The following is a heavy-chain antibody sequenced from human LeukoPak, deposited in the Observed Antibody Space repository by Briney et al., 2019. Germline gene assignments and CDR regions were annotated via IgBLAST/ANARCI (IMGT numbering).Heavy chain of an antibody. V-gene: IGHV4-61*02. CDR1: GDSISSGDYY. Sequence: PSETLPLTCTVSGDSISSGDYYWSWIRPPAGKRLEWIGRISSSGSTNYNPSLVSRVSISAGTTKNQSSLKLSSVTAAETSVYVCAKGPYSYDSSGSFDIWGQGTMVTVSS. CDR2: ISSSGST. J-gene: IGHJ3*02. D-gene: IGHD3-22*01. CDR3: AKGPYSYDSSGSFDI.